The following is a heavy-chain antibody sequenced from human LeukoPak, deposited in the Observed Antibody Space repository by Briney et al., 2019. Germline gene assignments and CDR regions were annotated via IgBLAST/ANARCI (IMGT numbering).Heavy chain of an antibody. D-gene: IGHD3-22*01. Sequence: GGSLRLSCAASGFTFDDYGMTWVRQAPGKGLEWVSAINWNGGSTIYADSVKGRFTISRDNAKNSLYLQMNSLRAEDTAVYYCARRVYYYDTSPTLLGMGFDYWGQGALVTVSS. J-gene: IGHJ4*02. CDR2: INWNGGST. CDR1: GFTFDDYG. V-gene: IGHV3-20*04. CDR3: ARRVYYYDTSPTLLGMGFDY.